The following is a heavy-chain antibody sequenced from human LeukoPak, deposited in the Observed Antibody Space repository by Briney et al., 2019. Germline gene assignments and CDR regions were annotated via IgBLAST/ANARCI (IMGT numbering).Heavy chain of an antibody. Sequence: PGGSLRLSCEVSGFTFSTYAMSWVRQAPGKGLEWVSVISGSGGSTYYADSVKGRFTISRDNSKNTLYLQMNSLRAEDTAVYYCAKDGSSSGYPYYMDVWGKGPTVTVSS. CDR1: GFTFSTYA. CDR2: ISGSGGST. D-gene: IGHD5-12*01. V-gene: IGHV3-23*01. J-gene: IGHJ6*03. CDR3: AKDGSSSGYPYYMDV.